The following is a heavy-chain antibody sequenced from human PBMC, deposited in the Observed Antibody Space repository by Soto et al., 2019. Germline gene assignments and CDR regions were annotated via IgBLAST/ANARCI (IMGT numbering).Heavy chain of an antibody. CDR3: ARVPGKGIVVVPAAHYYYYMDV. CDR2: IYYSGST. V-gene: IGHV4-59*01. CDR1: GGSISSYY. D-gene: IGHD2-2*01. Sequence: SETLSLTCTVSGGSISSYYWSWIRQPPGKGLEWIGYIYYSGSTNYNPSLKSRVTISVDTSKNQFSLKLSSVTAADTAVYYCARVPGKGIVVVPAAHYYYYMDVWGKGTTVTVSS. J-gene: IGHJ6*03.